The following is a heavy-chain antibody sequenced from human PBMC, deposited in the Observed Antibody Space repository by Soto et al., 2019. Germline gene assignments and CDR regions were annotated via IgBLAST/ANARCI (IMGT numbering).Heavy chain of an antibody. CDR1: GGSISISSYY. J-gene: IGHJ4*02. CDR2: IYYSGST. V-gene: IGHV4-39*01. D-gene: IGHD1-26*01. Sequence: SETLSLTCTVSGGSISISSYYWGWIRQPPGKGLEWIGSIYYSGSTYYNPSLRSRVTISVDTSKNQFSLKLSSVTAAGTAVYYCARQTYGLVDYWGQGTLVTVSS. CDR3: ARQTYGLVDY.